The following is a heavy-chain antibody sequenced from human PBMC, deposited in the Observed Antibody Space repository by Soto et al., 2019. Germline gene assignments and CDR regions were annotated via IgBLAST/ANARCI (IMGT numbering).Heavy chain of an antibody. D-gene: IGHD6-13*01. CDR2: IYYSGST. CDR3: ARAVRSSSWQLPGMDV. CDR1: CGSLSSGGYY. Sequence: TLSLSYTVSCGSLSSGGYYWSWIRQHPGKGLEWIGYIYYSGSTYYNPSLKSRVTISVDTSKNQFSLKLSSVTAADTAVYYCARAVRSSSWQLPGMDVWGQGTTVT. J-gene: IGHJ6*02. V-gene: IGHV4-31*03.